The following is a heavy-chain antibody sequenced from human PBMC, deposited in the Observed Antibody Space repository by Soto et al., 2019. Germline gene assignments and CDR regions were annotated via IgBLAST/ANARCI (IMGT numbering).Heavy chain of an antibody. J-gene: IGHJ4*02. CDR2: IIPIFGTA. D-gene: IGHD3-16*02. CDR3: AREPRSSTPGID. CDR1: GGTFSSYA. Sequence: QVQLVQSGAEVKKPESSVKVSCKASGGTFSSYAISWVRQAPGQGLEWMGGIIPIFGTANYAQKFQGRVTINAAESTSIAYMELSTLRSVDTAVYYRAREPRSSTPGIDWGQGTLVTVSS. V-gene: IGHV1-69*12.